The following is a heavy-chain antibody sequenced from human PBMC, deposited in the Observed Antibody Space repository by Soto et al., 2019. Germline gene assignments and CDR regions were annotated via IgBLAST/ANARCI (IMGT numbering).Heavy chain of an antibody. V-gene: IGHV5-51*01. Sequence: ESLKISCRTSGYKFTSSWIAWVRQMPGKGLECMGIIFPSDSDTRYSPSFQGQVTISADRSTSTVFLQWASLKASDPAVSFCARKDKSGYFNWFDPWGQGTLVTVSS. CDR2: IFPSDSDT. CDR1: GYKFTSSW. D-gene: IGHD3-22*01. J-gene: IGHJ5*02. CDR3: ARKDKSGYFNWFDP.